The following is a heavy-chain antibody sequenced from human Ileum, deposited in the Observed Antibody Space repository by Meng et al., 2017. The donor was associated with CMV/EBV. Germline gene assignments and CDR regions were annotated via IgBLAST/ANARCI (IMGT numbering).Heavy chain of an antibody. CDR1: GSSISNYY. J-gene: IGHJ4*02. Sequence: VQLQESGPGMVKTAATLSLTCYVSGSSISNYYWSWSRPPAGKGLEWIAHIYNSGTTNYNPSLKSRVTMSVDTSRNQFSLKLTSVTAADTAVYYCARNYGSGNWNFFHYWGQGTLVTVSS. D-gene: IGHD3-10*01. CDR2: IYNSGTT. V-gene: IGHV4-4*07. CDR3: ARNYGSGNWNFFHY.